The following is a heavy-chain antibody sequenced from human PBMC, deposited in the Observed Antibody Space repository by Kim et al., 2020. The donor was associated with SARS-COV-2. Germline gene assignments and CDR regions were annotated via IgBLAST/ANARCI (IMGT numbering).Heavy chain of an antibody. D-gene: IGHD3-3*01. CDR2: IYYSGST. J-gene: IGHJ4*02. CDR3: ASGKRTIFGVVTILTFDY. V-gene: IGHV4-59*13. CDR1: GGSISSYY. Sequence: SETLSLTCTVSGGSISSYYWSWIRQPPGKGLEWIGYIYYSGSTNYNPSLKSRVTISVDTSKNQFSLKLSSVTAADTAVYYCASGKRTIFGVVTILTFDYWGQGTLVTVSS.